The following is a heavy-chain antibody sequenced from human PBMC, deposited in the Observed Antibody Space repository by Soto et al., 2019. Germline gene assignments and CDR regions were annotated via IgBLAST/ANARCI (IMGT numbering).Heavy chain of an antibody. J-gene: IGHJ4*02. CDR2: ITSSGGST. CDR3: AKGSLLWFGESPSYFDY. CDR1: GFTFSNYA. D-gene: IGHD3-10*01. Sequence: EVQLLESGGGLGQPGGSLRLSCAASGFTFSNYAMTWVRQAPGKGLEWVSIITSSGGSTYYAESVKGRFTISRDNSKNTLYLQVYSLRAEDTAVYYCAKGSLLWFGESPSYFDYWGQGTLVTVSS. V-gene: IGHV3-23*01.